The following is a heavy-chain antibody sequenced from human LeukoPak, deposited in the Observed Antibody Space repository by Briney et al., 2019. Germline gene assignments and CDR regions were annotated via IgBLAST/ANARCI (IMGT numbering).Heavy chain of an antibody. J-gene: IGHJ4*02. CDR3: VTSWNRQQRDY. CDR2: INSDGSST. CDR1: GFTLSSYW. V-gene: IGHV3-74*01. D-gene: IGHD1-1*01. Sequence: GGSLRLSCAASGFTLSSYWMHWVRQAPGKGLVWVSRINSDGSSTTYADSVKGRFTISRDNAKNTLYLQMNSLRAEDTAVYYCVTSWNRQQRDYWGQGILVTVSS.